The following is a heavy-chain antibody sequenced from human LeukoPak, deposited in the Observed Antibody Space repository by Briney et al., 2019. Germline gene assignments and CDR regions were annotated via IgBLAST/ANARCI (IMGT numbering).Heavy chain of an antibody. D-gene: IGHD3-10*01. Sequence: GGSLRLSCAASGFTFSTYWMTWVRQAPGKGLEWVANIKQDGSEKTYVDSVRGRFTISRDNAKNSLYLQMNSLRAEDTAIYYCARGLVAMLRGVMGYWGQETLVTVSS. V-gene: IGHV3-7*01. CDR3: ARGLVAMLRGVMGY. J-gene: IGHJ4*02. CDR2: IKQDGSEK. CDR1: GFTFSTYW.